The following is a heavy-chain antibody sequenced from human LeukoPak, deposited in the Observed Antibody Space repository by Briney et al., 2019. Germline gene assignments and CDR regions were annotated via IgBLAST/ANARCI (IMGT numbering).Heavy chain of an antibody. CDR1: GGTFSSYA. Sequence: SVKVSCKASGGTFSSYAISWVRQAPGEGLEWMGGIIPIFGTANYAQKFQGRVTITADESTSTAYMELSSLRSEDTAVYYCARSTVALGYFDYWGQGTLVTVSS. V-gene: IGHV1-69*13. J-gene: IGHJ4*02. CDR2: IIPIFGTA. D-gene: IGHD4-23*01. CDR3: ARSTVALGYFDY.